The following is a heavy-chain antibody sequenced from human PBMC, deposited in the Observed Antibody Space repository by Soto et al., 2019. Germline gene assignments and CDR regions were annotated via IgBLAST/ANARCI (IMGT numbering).Heavy chain of an antibody. Sequence: QVQLVQSGAEVKKPGSSVKVSCKASGGTFSSYAISWVRQAPGQGLEWMGGVIPIFGTANYAQKFQGRVTITADESTSTADRQLRSLRSEDTSVEYCVRDVYNPSHVAYWGQGTLVTVSS. CDR2: VIPIFGTA. J-gene: IGHJ4*02. CDR1: GGTFSSYA. D-gene: IGHD1-1*01. V-gene: IGHV1-69*01. CDR3: VRDVYNPSHVAY.